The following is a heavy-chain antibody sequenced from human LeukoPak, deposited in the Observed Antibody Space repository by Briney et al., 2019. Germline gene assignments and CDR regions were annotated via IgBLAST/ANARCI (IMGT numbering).Heavy chain of an antibody. J-gene: IGHJ4*02. CDR3: ARGGDRRGFDY. CDR1: GGSISNGGYY. V-gene: IGHV4-31*03. Sequence: SQTLSLTCTVSGGSISNGGYYWSWIRQHPGKGLEWIGYIYDSGTAYYNPALQSRVTISVDTSDNQFSLKLRSLTAADTAVYYCARGGDRRGFDYWGQGTLVTVSS. CDR2: IYDSGTA. D-gene: IGHD1-14*01.